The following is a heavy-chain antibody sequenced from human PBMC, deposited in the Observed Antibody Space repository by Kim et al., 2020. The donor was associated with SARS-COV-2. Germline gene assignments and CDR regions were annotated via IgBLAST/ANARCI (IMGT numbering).Heavy chain of an antibody. CDR3: ARGRPGYSTSWYVY. V-gene: IGHV1-46*01. CDR1: GFTFTSYY. J-gene: IGHJ4*02. D-gene: IGHD6-13*01. Sequence: ASVKVSCKASGFTFTSYYIHWVRQAPGQGLEWMGIINPSGGSTNYAQTFQGRVTMTRDTSTSTVHMELSSLRSEDTAVYYCARGRPGYSTSWYVYWGQGTLVTVSS. CDR2: INPSGGST.